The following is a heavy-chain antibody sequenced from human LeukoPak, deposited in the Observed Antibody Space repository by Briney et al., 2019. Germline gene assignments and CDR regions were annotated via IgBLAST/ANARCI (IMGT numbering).Heavy chain of an antibody. J-gene: IGHJ4*02. V-gene: IGHV3-23*01. CDR2: IDWNGGST. CDR1: GFTFDDYG. D-gene: IGHD3-22*01. CDR3: AKDSNGYYYLFDY. Sequence: GGSLRLSCAASGFTFDDYGMDWVRQPPGKGLEWVSRIDWNGGSTYYADSVKGRFTISRDNSKNTLYLQMNSLRAEDTAVYYCAKDSNGYYYLFDYWGQGTLVTVSS.